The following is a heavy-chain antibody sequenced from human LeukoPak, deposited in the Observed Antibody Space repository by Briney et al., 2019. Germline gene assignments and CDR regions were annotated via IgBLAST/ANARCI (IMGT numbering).Heavy chain of an antibody. CDR2: INHSGST. J-gene: IGHJ4*02. D-gene: IGHD2-15*01. Sequence: PSETLSLTCAVYGGSFSGYYWSWIRQPPGKGLEWIGEINHSGSTNYNPSLKSRVTISVDTSKNQFSLKLSSVTAADTAVYYCARYSVVVAASADYWGQGTLVTVSS. CDR3: ARYSVVVAASADY. V-gene: IGHV4-34*01. CDR1: GGSFSGYY.